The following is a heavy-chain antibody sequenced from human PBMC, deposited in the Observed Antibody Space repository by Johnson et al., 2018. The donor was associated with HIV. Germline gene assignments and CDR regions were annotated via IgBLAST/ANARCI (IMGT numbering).Heavy chain of an antibody. CDR2: IWYDGSNK. CDR1: GFTCDDYA. J-gene: IGHJ3*01. V-gene: IGHV3-33*08. Sequence: QVQLVESGGLVVQPGGSLRLSCAASGFTCDDYAMHWVRQTAGKGLEWVAVIWYDGSNKYYADSVKGRFTISRDNSENTLYLQMNSLKAEDTAVYYCASLSDDAFDFGGQGTMVIVSS. CDR3: ASLSDDAFDF.